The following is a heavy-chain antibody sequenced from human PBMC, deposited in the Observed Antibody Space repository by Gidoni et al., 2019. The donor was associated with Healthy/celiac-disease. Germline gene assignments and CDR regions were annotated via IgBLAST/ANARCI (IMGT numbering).Heavy chain of an antibody. J-gene: IGHJ4*02. V-gene: IGHV3-23*01. D-gene: IGHD3-3*01. CDR3: AKETTYYDFWSGYSALGYFDY. Sequence: EVQLLESGGGLVQPGGSLRLSRAASGSTFSRHAMSWVRQAPGEGRGWVSAFSGSGGRTYYTDSVKGRFTISRDNSKNTLYLQMNSLRAEDTAVYYCAKETTYYDFWSGYSALGYFDYWGQGTLVTVSS. CDR2: FSGSGGRT. CDR1: GSTFSRHA.